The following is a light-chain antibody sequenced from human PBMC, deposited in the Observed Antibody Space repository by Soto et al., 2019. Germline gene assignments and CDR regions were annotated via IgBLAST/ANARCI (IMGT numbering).Light chain of an antibody. Sequence: EIVMTQSPATLSVSPGERATLSCRASQSVSSNLAWYQQKPGQAPRLLIYGASTRATGIPARFSGNGSATDSTLTICSLQAEDFAVYSCQQYNNWPPFTFGPGTKVDIK. CDR3: QQYNNWPPFT. J-gene: IGKJ3*01. CDR2: GAS. V-gene: IGKV3-15*01. CDR1: QSVSSN.